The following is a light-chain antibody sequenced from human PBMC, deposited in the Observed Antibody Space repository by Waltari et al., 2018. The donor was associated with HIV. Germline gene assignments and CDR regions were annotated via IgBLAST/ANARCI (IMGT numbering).Light chain of an antibody. V-gene: IGLV1-40*01. CDR3: QSFDSSLSSSVV. CDR1: SPNIGAGHA. CDR2: GDT. J-gene: IGLJ2*01. Sequence: HSVLTQAPSVSGAPGQRVTISCSGSSPNIGAGHAVPWYQQRPGTAPKLLIYGDTNRPSGVPDRFSGSKSGTSASLVITGLQPEDEADYYCQSFDSSLSSSVVFGGGTKLTVL.